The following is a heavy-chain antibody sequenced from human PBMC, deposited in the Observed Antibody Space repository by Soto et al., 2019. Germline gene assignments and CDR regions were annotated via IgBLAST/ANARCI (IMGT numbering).Heavy chain of an antibody. V-gene: IGHV1-18*01. CDR2: ISGYNGNT. J-gene: IGHJ5*02. CDR3: ARVLGIFAWLDDGAWFDP. CDR1: GYTFTSYG. D-gene: IGHD3-3*01. Sequence: QVQLVQSGAEVKKPGASVKVSCKASGYTFTSYGIVWVRQAPGQGLEWMGWISGYNGNTNYAQKFEGRVTLTTDTAKSTAYMELRSLRSDDTGVYYCARVLGIFAWLDDGAWFDPWGQGTLVTVSS.